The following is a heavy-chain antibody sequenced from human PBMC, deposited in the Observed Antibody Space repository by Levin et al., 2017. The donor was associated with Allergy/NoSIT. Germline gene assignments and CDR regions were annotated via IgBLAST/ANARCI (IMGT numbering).Heavy chain of an antibody. CDR2: IHYRGST. CDR3: ARHPPLIWFGTTDAFDI. CDR1: GGSIISSSYS. D-gene: IGHD3-10*01. V-gene: IGHV4-39*01. J-gene: IGHJ3*02. Sequence: NSSETLSLTCTVSGGSIISSSYSWGWIRQPPGKGLEWIGSIHYRGSTYYNPSLKSRLTISVDTSKNQFSLKLSSVTAADTAVYFCARHPPLIWFGTTDAFDIWGQGTMVTVSS.